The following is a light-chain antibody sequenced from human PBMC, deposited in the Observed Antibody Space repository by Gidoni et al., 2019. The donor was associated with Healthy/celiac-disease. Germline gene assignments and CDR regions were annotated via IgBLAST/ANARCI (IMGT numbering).Light chain of an antibody. Sequence: EIVLPQSPATLSLSPGERATLSCRASQSVSSYLAWYQQKPGQAPRLLLYDASNRATGIPARFSGSGSGTDFTLTISSLEPEDFAVYYCQQRSNWLTFGGGTKVEIK. CDR3: QQRSNWLT. CDR1: QSVSSY. CDR2: DAS. V-gene: IGKV3-11*01. J-gene: IGKJ4*01.